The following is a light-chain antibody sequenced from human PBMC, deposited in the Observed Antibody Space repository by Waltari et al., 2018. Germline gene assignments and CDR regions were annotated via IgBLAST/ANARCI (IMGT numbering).Light chain of an antibody. J-gene: IGLJ1*01. CDR1: NIASKS. Sequence: SYVLTQPPSVSVAPGETARITCGGNNIASKSVQWYRQRPGQAPLVVISYDNDRAAGIPERFSGSNSGNTATLTISRVEAGDEADYYCQVWDANTDPGVFGTGTEVTVL. CDR3: QVWDANTDPGV. CDR2: YDN. V-gene: IGLV3-21*01.